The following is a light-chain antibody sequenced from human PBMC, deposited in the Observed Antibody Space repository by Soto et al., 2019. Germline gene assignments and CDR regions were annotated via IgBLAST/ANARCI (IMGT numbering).Light chain of an antibody. CDR2: DTS. Sequence: EIVLTQSPGTLSLSPGERATLSCRASQTLSNSFIAWYQQKPGQAPRLLIYDTSSRATGVPDRFSGGGSGTEFTLTISSLQSEDFAVYYCQQCNWPLTFGGGTKVDIK. J-gene: IGKJ4*01. CDR1: QTLSNSF. V-gene: IGKV3D-20*02. CDR3: QQCNWPLT.